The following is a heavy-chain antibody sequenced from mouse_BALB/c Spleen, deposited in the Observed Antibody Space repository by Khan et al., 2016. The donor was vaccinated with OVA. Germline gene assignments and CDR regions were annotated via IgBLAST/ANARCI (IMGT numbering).Heavy chain of an antibody. J-gene: IGHJ1*01. CDR3: ARWGNPRWYFDV. V-gene: IGHV3-8*02. D-gene: IGHD2-1*01. CDR1: GDSITSGY. CDR2: IGYSGST. Sequence: EVQLQESGPSLVKPSQTLSLTCSVTGDSITSGYWNWIRKFPGNKVEYMGYIGYSGSTYYNPSLKSRISITRDTSKNQSYLQLNSVTTEDTATYYCARWGNPRWYFDVWGAGTTVTVSS.